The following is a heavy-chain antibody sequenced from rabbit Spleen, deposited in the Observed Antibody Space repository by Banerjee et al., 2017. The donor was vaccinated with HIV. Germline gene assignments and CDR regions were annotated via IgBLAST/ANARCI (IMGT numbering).Heavy chain of an antibody. Sequence: QEQLVESGGGLVRPEGSLKLTCRASGFSFSDRDVMCWVRQAPGKGLEWIGYIDPVFGITYYASWVNGRFTISSHNAQNTLYLQLNSLTAADTATYFCAREGSGQVFFNLWGPGTLVTVS. V-gene: IGHV1S47*01. J-gene: IGHJ4*01. CDR3: AREGSGQVFFNL. CDR2: IDPVFGIT. CDR1: GFSFSDRDV. D-gene: IGHD4-1*01.